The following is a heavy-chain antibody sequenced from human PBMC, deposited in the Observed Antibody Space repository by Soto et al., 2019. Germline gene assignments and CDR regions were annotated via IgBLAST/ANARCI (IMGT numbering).Heavy chain of an antibody. CDR1: GGSISSGGYS. J-gene: IGHJ4*02. CDR2: IYHSGST. V-gene: IGHV4-30-2*01. CDR3: ARVPDG. Sequence: QLQLQESGSGLVKPSQTLSLTCAVSGGSISSGGYSWSWIRQPPGKGLEWIGYIYHSGSTYYNPFLKSRVPIPVARSKNQFSLKLSSVTAADPAVYYCARVPDGWGQGTLVTVSS.